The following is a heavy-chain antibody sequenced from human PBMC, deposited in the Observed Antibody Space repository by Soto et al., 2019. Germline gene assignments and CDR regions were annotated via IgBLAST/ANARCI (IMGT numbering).Heavy chain of an antibody. CDR3: ARHWRAYSYGSPGAFDI. J-gene: IGHJ3*02. CDR2: IYPGDSDT. D-gene: IGHD5-18*01. Sequence: GESLKISCKASGYSFSSYGIAWVRQMPGKGLEWMGIIYPGDSDTRYSPSFQGQVTISADKSISTAYLQWSSLKASDTAMYYCARHWRAYSYGSPGAFDIWGQETMVIVSS. V-gene: IGHV5-51*01. CDR1: GYSFSSYG.